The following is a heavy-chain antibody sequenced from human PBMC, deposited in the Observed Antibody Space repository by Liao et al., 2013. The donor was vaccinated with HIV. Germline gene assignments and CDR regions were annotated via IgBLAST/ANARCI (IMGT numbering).Heavy chain of an antibody. D-gene: IGHD3-3*01. CDR3: ARTDQYYDFWNGYENWFGP. V-gene: IGHV4-4*07. CDR1: GGSISSYY. Sequence: QVQLQESGPGLVKPSETLSLTCTVSGGSISSYYWSWIRQPAGKGLEWIGRIYSSGSANYNPSLKSRVTMSVDTSKNQFSLKLSSVTAADTAVYYCARTDQYYDFWNGYENWFGPWGQGTLVTVSS. CDR2: IYSSGSA. J-gene: IGHJ5*02.